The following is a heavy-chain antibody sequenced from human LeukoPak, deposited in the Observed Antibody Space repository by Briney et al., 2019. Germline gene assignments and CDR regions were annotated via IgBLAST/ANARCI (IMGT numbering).Heavy chain of an antibody. CDR2: INPNSGGT. CDR1: GYTFTGYY. V-gene: IGHV1-2*02. Sequence: ASVKFSCKASGYTFTGYYMHWVRQAPGQGLEWMGWINPNSGGTNYAQKFQGRVTMTRDTSISTAYMELSRLRSDDTAVYYCARDKYDFWSGPDYWGQGTLVTVSS. CDR3: ARDKYDFWSGPDY. J-gene: IGHJ4*02. D-gene: IGHD3-3*01.